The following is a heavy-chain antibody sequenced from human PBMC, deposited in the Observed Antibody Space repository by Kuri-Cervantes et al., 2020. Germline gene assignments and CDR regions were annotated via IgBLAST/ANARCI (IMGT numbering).Heavy chain of an antibody. V-gene: IGHV5-51*01. D-gene: IGHD2-2*01. CDR1: GYSFTSYW. Sequence: GESLKISCKGSGYSFTSYWIGWVRQMPGKGLEWMGIIYPGDSDTRYSPSFQGQVTISADKSISTAYLQWSSLKASDTAMYYCVRVVSTSCHIWANWFDPWGQGTLVTVSS. J-gene: IGHJ5*02. CDR3: VRVVSTSCHIWANWFDP. CDR2: IYPGDSDT.